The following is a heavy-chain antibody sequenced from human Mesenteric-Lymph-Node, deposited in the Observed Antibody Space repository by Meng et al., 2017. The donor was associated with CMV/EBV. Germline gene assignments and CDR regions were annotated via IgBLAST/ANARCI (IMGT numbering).Heavy chain of an antibody. J-gene: IGHJ4*02. D-gene: IGHD3-16*01. CDR3: ARDEGG. CDR1: GGPLRSYA. V-gene: IGHV1-69*05. CDR2: IIPIFGTA. Sequence: QVQLVQSGAEVEKPGSAVKGSCKASGGPLRSYAMSWVRQAPGQELELMGGIIPIFGTANYAQKFQGRVTITTDESTSTAYMELSSLRSEDTAVYYCARDEGGWGQGTLVTVSS.